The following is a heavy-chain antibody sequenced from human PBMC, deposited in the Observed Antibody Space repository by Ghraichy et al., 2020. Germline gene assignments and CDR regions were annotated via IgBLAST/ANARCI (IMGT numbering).Heavy chain of an antibody. D-gene: IGHD5-24*01. Sequence: ASVKVSCKASGYTFTSYGISWVRQAPGQGLEWMGWISAYNGNTNYAQKLQGRVTMTTDTSTSTAYMELRSLRSDDTAVYYCARDMGVATSYYYYYGMDVWGQGTTVTVSS. V-gene: IGHV1-18*01. CDR1: GYTFTSYG. J-gene: IGHJ6*02. CDR3: ARDMGVATSYYYYYGMDV. CDR2: ISAYNGNT.